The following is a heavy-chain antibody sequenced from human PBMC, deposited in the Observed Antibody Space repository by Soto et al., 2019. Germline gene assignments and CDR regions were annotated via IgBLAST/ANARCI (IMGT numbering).Heavy chain of an antibody. D-gene: IGHD2-2*01. J-gene: IGHJ4*02. CDR2: IASSGATI. V-gene: IGHV3-11*01. CDR3: ARGRAAPAATWFDNC. CDR1: GFTFSDYY. Sequence: LLVESGGGLVRPGGSLRLSCVASGFTFSDYYFSWIRQAPGKGLEWISYIASSGATIYYADSVRGRFTISRDNAEKSVYLQMNSLRAEDTAVYYCARGRAAPAATWFDNCGGQGTLVTVSS.